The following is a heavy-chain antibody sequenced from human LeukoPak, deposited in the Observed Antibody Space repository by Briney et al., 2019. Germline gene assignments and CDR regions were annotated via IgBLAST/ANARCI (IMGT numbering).Heavy chain of an antibody. CDR1: GGSISSGGYY. Sequence: SQTLSLTCTVSGGSISSGGYYWSWIRQHPGKGLEWIGYIYYSGSTYYNPSLKSRVTIAVDTSKNQFSLKLSSVTAADTAVYYCARKGVANYYYYGMDVWGQGTTVTVSS. CDR3: ARKGVANYYYYGMDV. V-gene: IGHV4-31*03. D-gene: IGHD3-3*01. J-gene: IGHJ6*02. CDR2: IYYSGST.